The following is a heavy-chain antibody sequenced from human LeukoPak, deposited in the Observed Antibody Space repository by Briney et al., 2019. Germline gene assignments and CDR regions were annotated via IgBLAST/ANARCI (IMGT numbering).Heavy chain of an antibody. V-gene: IGHV4-4*02. CDR2: IYHSGTT. J-gene: IGHJ6*02. D-gene: IGHD1-14*01. CDR3: ARTEGQGYSYYALDV. CDR1: GGSISSDNW. Sequence: SGTLSLTCAVSGGSISSDNWWSWVRQPPGKGLEWIGEIYHSGTTNYNPSLKSRVTISLDKSKNQFSLKLSSVTAADTALYYCARTEGQGYSYYALDVWGQGTTVTVSS.